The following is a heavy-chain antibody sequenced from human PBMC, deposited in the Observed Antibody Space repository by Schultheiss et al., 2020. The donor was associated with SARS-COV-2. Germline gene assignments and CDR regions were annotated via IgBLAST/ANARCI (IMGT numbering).Heavy chain of an antibody. CDR3: ARERGWDLYYFDY. CDR2: ISSSSSYI. CDR1: GFTFSSYS. J-gene: IGHJ4*02. Sequence: GESLKISCAASGFTFSSYSMNWVRQAPGKGLEWVSSISSSSSYIYYADSVKGRFTISRDNAKNSLYLQKNSLRAEDTAVYYCARERGWDLYYFDYWGQGTLVTVSS. D-gene: IGHD6-19*01. V-gene: IGHV3-21*01.